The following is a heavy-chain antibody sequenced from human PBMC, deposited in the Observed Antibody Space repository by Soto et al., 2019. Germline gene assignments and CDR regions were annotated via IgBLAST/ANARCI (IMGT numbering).Heavy chain of an antibody. D-gene: IGHD1-26*01. V-gene: IGHV4-39*01. CDR2: IYYSGST. CDR3: ATQEVGGSYVYTFDP. J-gene: IGHJ5*02. CDR1: GGSISSSNYY. Sequence: PSETLSLTCTVSGGSISSSNYYWGWIRQPPGKGLEWIGSIYYSGSTYYNPSLKSRVTISVDTSKSQFSLKLSSVTAADTAVYYCATQEVGGSYVYTFDPWGQGTLVTVSS.